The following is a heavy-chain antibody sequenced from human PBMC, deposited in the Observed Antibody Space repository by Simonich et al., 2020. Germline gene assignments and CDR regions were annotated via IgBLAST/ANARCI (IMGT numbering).Heavy chain of an antibody. CDR3: ARDLFEMATIRYYYYGMDV. V-gene: IGHV1-2*06. D-gene: IGHD5-12*01. Sequence: VQLVQSGAEVKKPGASVKVSCKASGYTFTVYYMHWVRQAPGQGLEWRGQHKPKSCRKNYAQKFQGRVTMTRDTSISTAYMELSRLRSDDTAVYYCARDLFEMATIRYYYYGMDVWGQGTTVTVSS. J-gene: IGHJ6*02. CDR2: HKPKSCRK. CDR1: GYTFTVYY.